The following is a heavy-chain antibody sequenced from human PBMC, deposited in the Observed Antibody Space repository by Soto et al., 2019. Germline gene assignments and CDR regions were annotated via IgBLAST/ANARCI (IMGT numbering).Heavy chain of an antibody. V-gene: IGHV3-23*01. CDR2: ISGSGDST. D-gene: IGHD3-10*01. CDR3: AKRGSGTFFDY. CDR1: EFTFSNYA. Sequence: EVQLLESGGGLVQPGGSMRLSCAASEFTFSNYAMNWVRQAPGKGLEWISVISGSGDSTYYADSVKGRFTISRDNSKNTLYLQMNSLRADDTAVYYCAKRGSGTFFDYWGQGTLVTVSS. J-gene: IGHJ4*02.